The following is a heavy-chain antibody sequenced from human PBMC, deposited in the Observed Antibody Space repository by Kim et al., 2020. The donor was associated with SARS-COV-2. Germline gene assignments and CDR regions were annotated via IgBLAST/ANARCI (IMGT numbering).Heavy chain of an antibody. CDR2: INHSGST. V-gene: IGHV4-34*01. Sequence: SETLSLTCAVYGGSFSGYYWSWIRQPPGKGLEWIGEINHSGSTNYNPSLKSRVTISVDTSKNQFSLKLSSVTAADTAVYYCARGRALWFGENKNWFDPWGQGTLVTVSS. D-gene: IGHD3-10*01. J-gene: IGHJ5*02. CDR1: GGSFSGYY. CDR3: ARGRALWFGENKNWFDP.